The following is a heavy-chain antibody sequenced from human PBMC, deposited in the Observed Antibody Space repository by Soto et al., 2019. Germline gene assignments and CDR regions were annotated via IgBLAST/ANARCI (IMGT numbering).Heavy chain of an antibody. V-gene: IGHV3-23*01. CDR1: GFTFSSYA. J-gene: IGHJ4*02. CDR3: ARRSSGWYFDY. D-gene: IGHD6-19*01. CDR2: ISGSGGST. Sequence: EVQLLESGGGLVQPGGSLRLSCAASGFTFSSYAMSWVRQAPGKGLEWVSAISGSGGSTYYADSVKGRCTISRDNSKNTLYLQMTSLRAEDTAVYYCARRSSGWYFDYWGQGTLVTVSS.